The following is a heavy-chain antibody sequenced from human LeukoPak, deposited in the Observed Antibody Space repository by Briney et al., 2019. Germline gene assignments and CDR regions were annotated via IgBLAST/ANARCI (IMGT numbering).Heavy chain of an antibody. CDR1: GGTFSSYA. Sequence: ASVKVSCKASGGTFSSYAISWVRQAPGQGLEWMGGIIPIFGTANYAQKFQGRVTITADESTSTAYMELSSLRSEDTAVYYCARGRGTCSSTSCRDYYYYYYMDVWGKGTTVTVSS. CDR2: IIPIFGTA. V-gene: IGHV1-69*01. J-gene: IGHJ6*03. CDR3: ARGRGTCSSTSCRDYYYYYYMDV. D-gene: IGHD2-2*01.